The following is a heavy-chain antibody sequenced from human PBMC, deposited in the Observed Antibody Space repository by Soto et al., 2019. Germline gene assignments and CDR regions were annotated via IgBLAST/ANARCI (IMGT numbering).Heavy chain of an antibody. J-gene: IGHJ4*02. CDR2: IYYSGST. V-gene: IGHV4-39*01. D-gene: IGHD6-13*01. Sequence: QLQLQESGPGLVKPSETLSLTCTVSGGSISSSSYYWGWIRQPPGKGLEWIGSIYYSGSTYYNPSLKSRVTISVDTSKNQFSLKLSSVTAADTAVYYCARREGQQLLPFDYWGQGTLVTVSS. CDR3: ARREGQQLLPFDY. CDR1: GGSISSSSYY.